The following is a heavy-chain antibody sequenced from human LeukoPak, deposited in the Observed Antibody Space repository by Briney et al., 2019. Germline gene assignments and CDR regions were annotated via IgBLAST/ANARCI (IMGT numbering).Heavy chain of an antibody. V-gene: IGHV3-23*01. CDR3: ARALWFGEFHFDY. J-gene: IGHJ4*02. D-gene: IGHD3-10*01. CDR2: ISGRGGTT. Sequence: GGSLRLSCAASGFTFSSYAKRWVRQAPGKGLGGVPGISGRGGTTYYADFVKGRFTISRDNSKNTLYLQMNSLRAEDTGVYYCARALWFGEFHFDYWGQGTLVTVSS. CDR1: GFTFSSYA.